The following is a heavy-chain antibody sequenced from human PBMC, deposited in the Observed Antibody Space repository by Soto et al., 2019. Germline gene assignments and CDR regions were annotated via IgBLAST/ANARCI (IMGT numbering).Heavy chain of an antibody. Sequence: EMQLLESGGGLVQPGGSLRLSCEASGFTFKNYMMTWVRQAPGKGLGWVSSIRYDLDGQEHADSVKGRFTISRDTSKNMLYLQMNDLRPDDTAVYYCAVLRYCTRTTCIWGQGTLVTVSS. V-gene: IGHV3-23*01. CDR3: AVLRYCTRTTCI. CDR2: IRYDLDGQ. D-gene: IGHD2-8*01. J-gene: IGHJ4*02. CDR1: GFTFKNYM.